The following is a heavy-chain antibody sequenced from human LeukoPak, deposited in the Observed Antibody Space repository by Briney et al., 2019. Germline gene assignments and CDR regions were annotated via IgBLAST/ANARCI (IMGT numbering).Heavy chain of an antibody. V-gene: IGHV1-2*02. CDR1: GYTITGYY. Sequence: GASVMVSCKASGYTITGYYMHWVRQAPGQGLEWRGWIKPNSGGTKYAQKFPGRVTMTSDTSTRIDYMELSRLRSDDTAVYYCARGLIWFGEPIHFVSWGQGTLVTVSS. CDR3: ARGLIWFGEPIHFVS. J-gene: IGHJ4*02. CDR2: IKPNSGGT. D-gene: IGHD3-10*01.